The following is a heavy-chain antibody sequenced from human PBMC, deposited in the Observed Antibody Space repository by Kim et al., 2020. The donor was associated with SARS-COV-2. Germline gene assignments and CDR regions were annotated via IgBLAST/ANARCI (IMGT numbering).Heavy chain of an antibody. Sequence: SETLSLTCTVSGVSISSSSYYWGWIRQPPGKGLEWIGSIYYSGSTYYNPSLKSRVTISVDTSKNQFSLKLSSVTAADTAVYYCAGEVVATENYYYYGMDVWGQGTTVTVSS. J-gene: IGHJ6*02. CDR1: GVSISSSSYY. CDR3: AGEVVATENYYYYGMDV. V-gene: IGHV4-39*02. CDR2: IYYSGST. D-gene: IGHD2-15*01.